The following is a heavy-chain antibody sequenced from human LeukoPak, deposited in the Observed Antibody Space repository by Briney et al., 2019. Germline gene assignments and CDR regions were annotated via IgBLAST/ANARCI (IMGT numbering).Heavy chain of an antibody. J-gene: IGHJ4*02. CDR1: GGSFSGYY. V-gene: IGHV4-34*01. Sequence: SETLSLTCAVYGGSFSGYYWSWIRQPPGKGLEWIGEINHSGSTNYNPSLKSRVTISVDTSKNQFSLKLSSVTAADTAVYYRARGRSGREWLLPYLRSPATKNYFDYWGQGTLVTVSS. CDR3: ARGRSGREWLLPYLRSPATKNYFDY. D-gene: IGHD3-3*01. CDR2: INHSGST.